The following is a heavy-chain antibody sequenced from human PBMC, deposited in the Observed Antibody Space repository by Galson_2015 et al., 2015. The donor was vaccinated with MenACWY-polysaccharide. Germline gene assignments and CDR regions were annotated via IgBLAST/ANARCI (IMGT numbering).Heavy chain of an antibody. Sequence: SVKVSCKASGYTFTSYDINWVRQATGQGLEWMGWMNPNSGNTGYPQKFQGNVTMTRNTSISTAYMELSSLRSDDTAAYYCARGVAPDGIEVAKVVNDYWGQGTLVTVSS. V-gene: IGHV1-8*01. J-gene: IGHJ4*02. CDR1: GYTFTSYD. CDR2: MNPNSGNT. D-gene: IGHD6-19*01. CDR3: ARGVAPDGIEVAKVVNDY.